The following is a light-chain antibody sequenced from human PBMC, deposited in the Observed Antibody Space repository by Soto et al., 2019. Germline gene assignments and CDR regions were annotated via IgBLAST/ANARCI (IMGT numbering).Light chain of an antibody. V-gene: IGKV3-11*01. CDR1: QCVGRF. CDR3: QQRGGRPLT. J-gene: IGKJ4*01. Sequence: EIMLTQSPATLSLSPEERAALSFRASQCVGRFLSCYQQKPGRAPRLLIYESSNRATGIPARFSGSVSETDFTLAIDNLEPEDFAVYYGQQRGGRPLTFVGGTKVEIK. CDR2: ESS.